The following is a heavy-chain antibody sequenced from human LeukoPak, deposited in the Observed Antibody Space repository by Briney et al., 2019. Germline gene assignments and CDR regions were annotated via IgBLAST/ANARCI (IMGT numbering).Heavy chain of an antibody. CDR2: ISYDGSNK. CDR3: ARDRGRRNHYYYYGMDV. D-gene: IGHD3-10*01. Sequence: GGSLRLSCAASGFTFSSYAMHWVRQAPGKGLEWVAVISYDGSNKYYADSVKGRFTVSRDNSKNTLYLQMNSLRAEDTAVYYCARDRGRRNHYYYYGMDVWGQGTTVTVSS. J-gene: IGHJ6*02. CDR1: GFTFSSYA. V-gene: IGHV3-30-3*01.